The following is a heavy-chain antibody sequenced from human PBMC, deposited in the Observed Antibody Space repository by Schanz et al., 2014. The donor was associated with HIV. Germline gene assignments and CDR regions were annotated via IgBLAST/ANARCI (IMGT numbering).Heavy chain of an antibody. CDR3: AKGVSVAGSSYYFDY. J-gene: IGHJ4*02. D-gene: IGHD6-19*01. CDR1: GFTFSSYG. V-gene: IGHV3-33*03. CDR2: IWYDGSNK. Sequence: QVQLVESGGGVVQPGRSLRLSCAASGFTFSSYGMHWVRQAPGKGLEWVAVIWYDGSNKYYADSVKGRFTISRDNAKNSLYLQMSSLRREDTAFYYCAKGVSVAGSSYYFDYWGQGALVTVSS.